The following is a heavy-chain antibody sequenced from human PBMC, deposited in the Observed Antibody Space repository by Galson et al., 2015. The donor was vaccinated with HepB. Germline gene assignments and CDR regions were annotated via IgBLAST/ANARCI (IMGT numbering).Heavy chain of an antibody. J-gene: IGHJ4*02. CDR2: ISGSGGST. Sequence: SLRLSCAASGFTFSSYAMSWVRQAPGKGLEWVSAISGSGGSTYYADSVKGRFTISRDNSKNTLYLQMNSLRAEDTAVYYCAKDTYVWGSYRRTGFFDYWGQGTLVTVSS. D-gene: IGHD3-16*02. CDR1: GFTFSSYA. CDR3: AKDTYVWGSYRRTGFFDY. V-gene: IGHV3-23*01.